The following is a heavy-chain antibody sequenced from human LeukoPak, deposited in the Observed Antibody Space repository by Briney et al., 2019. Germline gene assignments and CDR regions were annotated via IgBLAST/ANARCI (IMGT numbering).Heavy chain of an antibody. CDR2: IKQDGSEK. CDR3: ARGGQAGTGDF. J-gene: IGHJ4*02. CDR1: GFIVNTNY. V-gene: IGHV3-7*04. Sequence: PGESLRLSCAVSGFIVNTNYMTWVRQSPGKGLEWVANIKQDGSEKFHVDSVKGRFTISRDNAKDSLYLEMNSLRAEDTAVYYCARGGQAGTGDFWGQGTLVTVSS. D-gene: IGHD3-10*01.